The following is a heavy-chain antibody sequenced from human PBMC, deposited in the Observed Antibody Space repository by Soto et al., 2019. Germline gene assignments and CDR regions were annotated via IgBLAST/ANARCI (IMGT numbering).Heavy chain of an antibody. J-gene: IGHJ5*02. V-gene: IGHV4-31*03. CDR1: GCSISSGPYY. D-gene: IGHD4-17*01. CDR2: IYYTGST. Sequence: QVQLQESGPGLVKPSQTLSLTCTVSGCSISSGPYYWSWIRQHPGKGLEWIGYIYYTGSTYSNTSLEGRISMSVDTSKNQFFRQLRSVTAADTAVYYCARLVGDYVVWFDPWGQGTLVTVSS. CDR3: ARLVGDYVVWFDP.